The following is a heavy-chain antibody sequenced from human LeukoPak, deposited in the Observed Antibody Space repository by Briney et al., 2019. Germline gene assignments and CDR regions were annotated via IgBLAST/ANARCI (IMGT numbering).Heavy chain of an antibody. V-gene: IGHV4-59*01. CDR2: IYYSGST. J-gene: IGHJ3*02. D-gene: IGHD3-22*01. CDR3: ARGKTYYDISKDAFDI. CDR1: SGSISSYY. Sequence: SETLSLTCTVSSGSISSYYWSWIRQPPGKGLEWIGYIYYSGSTNYNPSLKSRVTISVDTSKNQFSLKLSSVTAADTAVYYCARGKTYYDISKDAFDIWGQGAMVTVSS.